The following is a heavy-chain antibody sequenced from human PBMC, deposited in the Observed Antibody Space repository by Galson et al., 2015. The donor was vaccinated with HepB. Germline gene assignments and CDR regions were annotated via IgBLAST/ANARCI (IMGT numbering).Heavy chain of an antibody. CDR3: ARDYAVEGWFDP. J-gene: IGHJ5*02. D-gene: IGHD4-23*01. V-gene: IGHV1-2*06. CDR1: GYTFTGYY. CDR2: INPNSGGT. Sequence: SVKVSCKASGYTFTGYYMHWVRQAPGQGLEWMGRINPNSGGTNYAQKFQGRVTMTRDTSISTAYMELSRLRSDDTAVYYCARDYAVEGWFDPWGQGTLVTVSS.